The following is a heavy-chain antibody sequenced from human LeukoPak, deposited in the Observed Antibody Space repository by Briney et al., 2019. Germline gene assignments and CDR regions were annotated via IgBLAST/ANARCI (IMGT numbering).Heavy chain of an antibody. CDR1: GFTLSNHG. J-gene: IGHJ4*02. Sequence: PGGSLRLSCAASGFTLSNHGMNWVRQAPGGGLEWVSGISGNGGRTYYTNSVKGRFALSRDDSKSTLYLQMNSLRGEDTAVYYCAKDFGRNLGGPGYWGRGTLVIVSS. CDR2: ISGNGGRT. D-gene: IGHD1-14*01. V-gene: IGHV3-23*01. CDR3: AKDFGRNLGGPGY.